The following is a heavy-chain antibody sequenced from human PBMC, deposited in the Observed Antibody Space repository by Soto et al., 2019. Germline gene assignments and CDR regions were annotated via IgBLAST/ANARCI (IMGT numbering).Heavy chain of an antibody. D-gene: IGHD6-19*01. CDR2: INAGNGNT. J-gene: IGHJ4*02. CDR1: GYTFTSYA. CDR3: ARGALASGWYFEPDY. V-gene: IGHV1-3*01. Sequence: GASVKVSCKASGYTFTSYAMHWVRQAPGQRLEWMGWINAGNGNTKYSQKFQGRATITRDTSASTAYMELSSLRSEDTAVYYCARGALASGWYFEPDYWGQGTLVTVSS.